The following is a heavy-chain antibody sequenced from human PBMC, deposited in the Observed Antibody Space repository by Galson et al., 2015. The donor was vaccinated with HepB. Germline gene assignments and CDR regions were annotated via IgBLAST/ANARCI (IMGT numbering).Heavy chain of an antibody. D-gene: IGHD3-10*01. CDR1: GFTFSSYS. V-gene: IGHV3-48*01. CDR3: ASRMVLGWLRYDAFDI. J-gene: IGHJ3*02. CDR2: ISSSSSTI. Sequence: SLRLSCAASGFTFSSYSMNWVRQAPGKGLEWVSYISSSSSTIYYADSVKGRFTISRDNAKNSLYLQMNSLRAEDTAVYYCASRMVLGWLRYDAFDIWGQGTMVTVSS.